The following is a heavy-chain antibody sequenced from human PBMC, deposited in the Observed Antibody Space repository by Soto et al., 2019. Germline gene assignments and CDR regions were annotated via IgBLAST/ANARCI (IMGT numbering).Heavy chain of an antibody. J-gene: IGHJ6*02. CDR1: GYTLTELS. V-gene: IGHV1-24*01. D-gene: IGHD2-2*02. Sequence: ASVKVSCKVSGYTLTELSMHWVRQAPGKGLEWMGGFDPEDGETIYAQKFQGRVTMTEDTSTDTAYMELSSLRSEDTAVYYCAREGYCSSTSCYTHRGGGKNYYYYGMDVWGQGTTVTVSS. CDR2: FDPEDGET. CDR3: AREGYCSSTSCYTHRGGGKNYYYYGMDV.